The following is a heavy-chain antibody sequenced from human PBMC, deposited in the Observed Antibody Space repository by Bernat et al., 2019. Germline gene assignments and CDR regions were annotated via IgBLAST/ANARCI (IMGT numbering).Heavy chain of an antibody. CDR3: ARDVRYNYGSGYWYFDL. CDR2: IYYSGST. CDR1: GDSISGGDYY. V-gene: IGHV4-31*03. D-gene: IGHD3-10*01. J-gene: IGHJ2*01. Sequence: QVQLQESGPGLVKPSQTLSLTCTVSGDSISGGDYYWSWIRQHPGKGLEWIGSIYYSGSTYYNPSLKSRVTISVDTSENQFSLKLSSVTAADTAVYYCARDVRYNYGSGYWYFDLWGRGTLVTVSS.